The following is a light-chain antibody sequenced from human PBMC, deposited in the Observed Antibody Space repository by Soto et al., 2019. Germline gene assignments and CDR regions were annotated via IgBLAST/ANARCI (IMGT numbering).Light chain of an antibody. Sequence: QSVLTQPPSVSGAPGQRVTISCTGSSSNIGAGYDVHWYQQLPGTGPKLLIYGNSNRPSGVPDRFSGSNSGTSASLAITGLQAEDEADYYCQSYDSSLSGRVVFGGGTKLTVL. J-gene: IGLJ2*01. CDR3: QSYDSSLSGRVV. CDR2: GNS. V-gene: IGLV1-40*01. CDR1: SSNIGAGYD.